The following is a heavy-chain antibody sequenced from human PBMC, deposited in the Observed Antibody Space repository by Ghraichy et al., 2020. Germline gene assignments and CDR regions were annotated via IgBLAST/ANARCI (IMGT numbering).Heavy chain of an antibody. CDR2: IGGSSGNT. V-gene: IGHV3-23*01. D-gene: IGHD6-19*01. Sequence: GGSLRLSCAASGFTFSSYAMSWVRQAPGKGLEWVSAIGGSSGNTYYADSVMGRFTISRDNSKNTLYLQMNSLRAEDTAEFYCVKDRGPSGSFDYWGQETLVAVSS. CDR3: VKDRGPSGSFDY. J-gene: IGHJ4*03. CDR1: GFTFSSYA.